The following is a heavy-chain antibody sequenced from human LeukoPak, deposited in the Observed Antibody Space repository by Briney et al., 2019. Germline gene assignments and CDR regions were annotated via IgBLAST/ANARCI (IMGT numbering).Heavy chain of an antibody. D-gene: IGHD6-13*01. Sequence: GGSLRLSCAASGFTFTSYAMSWVRQAPGKGLEWVSAISGSGDSTYYADSVKGRFTISRDNSKNTLYLQMNSLRAEDTAVYYCAREVPRIAAAGLDYWGQGTLVTVSS. CDR3: AREVPRIAAAGLDY. CDR2: ISGSGDST. CDR1: GFTFTSYA. V-gene: IGHV3-23*01. J-gene: IGHJ4*02.